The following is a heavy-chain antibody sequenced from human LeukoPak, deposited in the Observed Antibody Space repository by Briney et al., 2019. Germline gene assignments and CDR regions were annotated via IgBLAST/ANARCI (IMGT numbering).Heavy chain of an antibody. CDR1: GGSISSYY. V-gene: IGHV4-59*01. CDR2: IYYNGST. CDR3: ARVTGYMVEDYFDS. Sequence: SATLSLTCTVSGGSISSYYWSWIRQPPGKGLEWIGYIYYNGSTNYSPSLKSRVTISVDTSKNQFSLKLSSVPAADTAVYYCARVTGYMVEDYFDSWGQGTLVTVSS. J-gene: IGHJ4*02. D-gene: IGHD6-13*01.